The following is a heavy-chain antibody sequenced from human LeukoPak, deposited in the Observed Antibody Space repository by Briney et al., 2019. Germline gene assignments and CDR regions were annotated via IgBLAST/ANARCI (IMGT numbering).Heavy chain of an antibody. D-gene: IGHD4-11*01. J-gene: IGHJ4*02. CDR2: IYYSGST. CDR1: GGSISSGDYY. V-gene: IGHV4-30-4*08. CDR3: ASFYSNYGGGDY. Sequence: SETLSPTCTVSGGSISSGDYYWSCIRQPPGKGLEWIGYIYYSGSTYYNPPLKSRVTISVDTSKNQFSLKLSSVTAADTAVYYCASFYSNYGGGDYWGQGTLVTVSS.